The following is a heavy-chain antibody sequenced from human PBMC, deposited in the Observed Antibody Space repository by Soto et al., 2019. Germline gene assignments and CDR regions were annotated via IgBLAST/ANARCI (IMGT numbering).Heavy chain of an antibody. J-gene: IGHJ6*02. CDR2: IIPKLGSA. D-gene: IGHD6-19*01. CDR1: GGGNLRDYR. Sequence: GASVKVSCKASGGGNLRDYRTTWVRRAPGQGLEWMGGIIPKLGSANYAQNFQGRVTVTADESTNTVYMELRSLRSDDTAVYYCARLGYSSGWYVSYYYYGMDVWGQGTTVTVSS. CDR3: ARLGYSSGWYVSYYYYGMDV. V-gene: IGHV1-69*13.